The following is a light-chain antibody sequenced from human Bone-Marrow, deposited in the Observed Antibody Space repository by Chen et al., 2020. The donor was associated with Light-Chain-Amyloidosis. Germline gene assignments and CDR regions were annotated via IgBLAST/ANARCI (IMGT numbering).Light chain of an antibody. V-gene: IGKV3-20*01. CDR2: GSS. J-gene: IGKJ4*01. Sequence: EIVLTQSPGTLSLSPGEGAKLSCRASQTISSNYLTWYQQKFGQAPRLLIYGSSSRATGIPDRFTGSGSVTDFTLPSNRLEPEDFAMYYCQQYGTSPLTFGGGTKVEIK. CDR3: QQYGTSPLT. CDR1: QTISSNY.